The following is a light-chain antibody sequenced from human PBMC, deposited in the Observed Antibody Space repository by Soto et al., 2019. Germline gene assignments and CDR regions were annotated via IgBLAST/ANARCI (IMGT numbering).Light chain of an antibody. V-gene: IGLV2-14*02. J-gene: IGLJ1*01. CDR3: TSFTTSSTRV. CDR1: SSDVGSYNL. CDR2: EVS. Sequence: QSVLTQPASVSGSPGQSITISCTGTSSDVGSYNLVSWYQQYPGKAPKLMIYEVSHRPSGVSNRFSGSKSGNTASLTISGLQAEDEADYYCTSFTTSSTRVFGTGTKLTVL.